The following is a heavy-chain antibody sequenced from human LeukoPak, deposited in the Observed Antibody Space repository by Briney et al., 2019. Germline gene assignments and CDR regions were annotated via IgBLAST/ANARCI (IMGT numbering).Heavy chain of an antibody. CDR2: ISGSGGST. Sequence: PGGSLRLSCAASGFTFSSYAMSWVRQAPGKGLEWVSGISGSGGSTYYADSVKGRFTISRDNSKNTLYLQMNSLKTEDTAVYYCTTLFHDYGDYAFDYWGQGTLVTVSS. CDR1: GFTFSSYA. D-gene: IGHD4-17*01. V-gene: IGHV3-23*01. CDR3: TTLFHDYGDYAFDY. J-gene: IGHJ4*02.